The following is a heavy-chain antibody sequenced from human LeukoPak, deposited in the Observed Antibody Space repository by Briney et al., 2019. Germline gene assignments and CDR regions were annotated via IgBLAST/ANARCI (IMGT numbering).Heavy chain of an antibody. J-gene: IGHJ4*02. V-gene: IGHV3-48*03. CDR3: ATLVEMATIDHYYDY. D-gene: IGHD5-24*01. CDR2: ISSSGSTI. CDR1: GFTFSSYE. Sequence: GGSLRLSCAASGFTFSSYEMNWVRQAPGKGLEWVSYISSSGSTIYYADSVKGRFTISRGNAKNSLYLQMNSLRAEDTAVYYCATLVEMATIDHYYDYWGQGTLVTVSS.